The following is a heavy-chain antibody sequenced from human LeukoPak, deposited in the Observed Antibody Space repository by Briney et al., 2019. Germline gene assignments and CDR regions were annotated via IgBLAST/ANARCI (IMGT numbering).Heavy chain of an antibody. D-gene: IGHD3-22*01. J-gene: IGHJ4*02. CDR1: GYSFTSHW. CDR2: IYPGDSDT. Sequence: GESLKISCKGSGYSFTSHWIGWVRQMPGKGLEWMGIIYPGDSDTRYSPSFQGQVTISADKSISTAYLQWSSLKASDTAMYYCARRQFGYDSSGHSFYFDYWGQGTLVTVSS. CDR3: ARRQFGYDSSGHSFYFDY. V-gene: IGHV5-51*01.